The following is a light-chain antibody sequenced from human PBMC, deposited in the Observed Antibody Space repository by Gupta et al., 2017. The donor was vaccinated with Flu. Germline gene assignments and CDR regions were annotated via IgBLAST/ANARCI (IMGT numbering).Light chain of an antibody. V-gene: IGLV2-14*01. J-gene: IGLJ2*01. CDR3: SSYTSSSTLV. Sequence: QSALTQPASVSGSPGLSITISCTGTSSDVGGYNYVSWYQQHPGKAPKLMIYEVSKRHSGVSNRFSGSKSGNTASLTISGRQAEDEAYYYCSSYTSSSTLVFGGGTKLTVL. CDR1: SSDVGGYNY. CDR2: EVS.